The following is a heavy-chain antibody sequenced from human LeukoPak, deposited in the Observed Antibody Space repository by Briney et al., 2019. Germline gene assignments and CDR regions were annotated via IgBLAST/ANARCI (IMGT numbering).Heavy chain of an antibody. J-gene: IGHJ4*02. D-gene: IGHD4-17*01. CDR3: ARGRSTVTTLDF. Sequence: PSETLSLTCTVSGGSITDYYWTWIRQPPGKGLEWLGYMYYSGSTNYNPSLQSRGTISVETPNNQFFLKLRSVTAADTAVYYCARGRSTVTTLDFWGRGTLVTVSS. CDR1: GGSITDYY. V-gene: IGHV4-59*01. CDR2: MYYSGST.